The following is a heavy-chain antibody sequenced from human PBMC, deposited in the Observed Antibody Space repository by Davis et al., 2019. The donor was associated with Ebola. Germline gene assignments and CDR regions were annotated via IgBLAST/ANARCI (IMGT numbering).Heavy chain of an antibody. D-gene: IGHD5-18*01. CDR3: AKGMERGYS. CDR1: GFTFSSYA. V-gene: IGHV3-23*01. CDR2: ISGSGGST. J-gene: IGHJ4*02. Sequence: GESLKISCAASGFTFSSYAMSWVRQAPGKGLEWVSAISGSGGSTYYADSVKGRFTISRDNSKNTLYLQMNSLRAEDTAVYYCAKGMERGYSWGQGTLVTVSS.